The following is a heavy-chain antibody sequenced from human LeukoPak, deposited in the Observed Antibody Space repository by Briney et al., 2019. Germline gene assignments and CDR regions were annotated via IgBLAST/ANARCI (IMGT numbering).Heavy chain of an antibody. V-gene: IGHV3-7*01. D-gene: IGHD1-26*01. CDR2: IKQDGSEK. CDR1: GFTFSSYW. Sequence: PGGSLRLSCAASGFTFSSYWMSWVRQAPGKGLEWVANIKQDGSEKYYADSVKGRFTISRDNAKNSLYLQMNSLRAEDTAVYYCARELYSGSYQVDYWGQGTLVTVSS. J-gene: IGHJ4*02. CDR3: ARELYSGSYQVDY.